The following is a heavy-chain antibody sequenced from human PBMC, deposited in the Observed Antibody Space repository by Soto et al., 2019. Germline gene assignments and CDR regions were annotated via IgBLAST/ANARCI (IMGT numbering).Heavy chain of an antibody. CDR2: INPNSGGT. CDR1: GYRFTDHY. V-gene: IGHV1-2*02. CDR3: ARDFYNVTCNGMDL. Sequence: EASVQVSCKASGYRFTDHYINWVRQAPGHAPEWMGWINPNSGGTSYAESFQGRVTLSRDTSINTAYLELSRLTSDDAAVYFCARDFYNVTCNGMDLWGQGTPVTVSS. J-gene: IGHJ6*02. D-gene: IGHD1-1*01.